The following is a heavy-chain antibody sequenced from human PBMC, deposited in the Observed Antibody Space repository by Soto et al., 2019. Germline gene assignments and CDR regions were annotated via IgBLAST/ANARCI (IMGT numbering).Heavy chain of an antibody. J-gene: IGHJ6*02. Sequence: QVQLVQSGAEVKKPGSSVKVSCKASGGTFSSYAISWVRQAPGQGLEWMGGIIPIFGTANYAQKFQGRVTITADESTSTAYMELRSLRSEDTAVYYCASGIHYYDSSGYSLYYYYGMDVWGQGTTVTVSS. CDR2: IIPIFGTA. CDR1: GGTFSSYA. D-gene: IGHD3-22*01. CDR3: ASGIHYYDSSGYSLYYYYGMDV. V-gene: IGHV1-69*01.